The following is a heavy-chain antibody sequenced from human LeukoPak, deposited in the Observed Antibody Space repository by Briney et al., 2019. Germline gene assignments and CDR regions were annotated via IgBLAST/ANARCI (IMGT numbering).Heavy chain of an antibody. Sequence: GASVKVSCKASGGTFSSYAISWVRQAPGQGLEWMGRIIPILGIANYAQKFQGRVTITADKSTSTAYMELSSLRSEDTAVYYCARDLGTGYGSGSYSFFDYWGQGTLVTVSS. J-gene: IGHJ4*02. CDR3: ARDLGTGYGSGSYSFFDY. V-gene: IGHV1-69*04. D-gene: IGHD3-10*01. CDR2: IIPILGIA. CDR1: GGTFSSYA.